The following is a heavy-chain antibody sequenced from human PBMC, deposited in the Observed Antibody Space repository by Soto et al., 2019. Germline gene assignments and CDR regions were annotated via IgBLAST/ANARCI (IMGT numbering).Heavy chain of an antibody. J-gene: IGHJ3*02. CDR3: ARDGDLDAFDI. D-gene: IGHD7-27*01. CDR1: GFTFSSYG. Sequence: GGSLRLSCAASGFTFSSYGMHWVRQAPGKGLVWVAVMWYDGSNKYYADSVKGRFTISRDNSTNTLYLQMNSLRAEDTAVYYCARDGDLDAFDIWGQGTMVTVSS. CDR2: MWYDGSNK. V-gene: IGHV3-33*01.